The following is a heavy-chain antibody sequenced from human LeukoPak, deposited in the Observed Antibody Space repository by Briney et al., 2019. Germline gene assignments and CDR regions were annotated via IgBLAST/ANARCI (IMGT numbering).Heavy chain of an antibody. V-gene: IGHV4-39*01. CDR3: ARHFYYGSGSYSYYYMDV. J-gene: IGHJ6*03. CDR2: LHYSGSS. D-gene: IGHD3-10*01. CDR1: GGSISSSSYY. Sequence: SETLSLACTVSGGSISSSSYYWGWIRQPPGKGLEWIGSLHYSGSSYYSPSLKSRVTISVDMSKNQFSLKLSSVTAADTAVYYCARHFYYGSGSYSYYYMDVWGKGTTVTVSS.